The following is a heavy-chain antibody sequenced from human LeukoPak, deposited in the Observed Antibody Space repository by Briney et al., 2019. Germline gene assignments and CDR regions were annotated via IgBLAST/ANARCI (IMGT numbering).Heavy chain of an antibody. CDR2: IYYSGST. V-gene: IGHV4-39*01. CDR1: GGSISSSSYY. D-gene: IGHD3-16*01. Sequence: SETLSLTCTVSGGSISSSSYYWGWIRQPPGKGLEWIGSIYYSGSTYYNPSLKSRVTISVDTSKNQFSLKLSSVTAADTAVYYCARVFGGARSYWGQGTLVTVSS. CDR3: ARVFGGARSY. J-gene: IGHJ4*02.